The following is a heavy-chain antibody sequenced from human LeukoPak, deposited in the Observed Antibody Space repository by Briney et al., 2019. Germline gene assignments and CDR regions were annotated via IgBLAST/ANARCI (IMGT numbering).Heavy chain of an antibody. CDR1: GDSVSSNSAT. J-gene: IGHJ4*02. CDR2: TYYKSKWFN. V-gene: IGHV6-1*01. CDR3: ARGDEYSSGWYYFDY. D-gene: IGHD6-19*01. Sequence: SQTLSLTCAISGDSVSSNSATWNWIRQSPSRGLEWLGRTYYKSKWFNDYAVSVKSRLTINPDTPRNQVSLHLNSVTPEDAGLYICARGDEYSSGWYYFDYWGQGSLVTVSS.